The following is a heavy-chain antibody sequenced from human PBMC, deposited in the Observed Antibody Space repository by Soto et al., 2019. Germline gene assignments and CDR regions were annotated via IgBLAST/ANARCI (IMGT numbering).Heavy chain of an antibody. D-gene: IGHD3-10*01. J-gene: IGHJ4*02. CDR2: IYYSGST. V-gene: IGHV4-31*03. Sequence: QVQLQESGPGLVKPSQTLSLTCTVSGGSISSGGYYWSWIRQHPGKGLEWIGYIYYSGSTYYNPSLRSRVTISVDTSKNQCSLKLSSVTAADTAVYYCARSGPGYYGSGSYYEGYYFDYWGQGTLVTVSS. CDR3: ARSGPGYYGSGSYYEGYYFDY. CDR1: GGSISSGGYY.